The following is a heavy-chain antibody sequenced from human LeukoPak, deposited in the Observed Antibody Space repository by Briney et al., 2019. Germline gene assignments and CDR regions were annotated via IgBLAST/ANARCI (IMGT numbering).Heavy chain of an antibody. Sequence: GGSLRLSCAASGFTFSSYEMNWVHQAPGKGLEWVSYISSSGSTIYYADSVKGRFTISRDNAKNSLYLQMNSLRAEDTAVYYCARDQVRVKYSSSSPFDYWGQGTLVTVSS. CDR3: ARDQVRVKYSSSSPFDY. CDR2: ISSSGSTI. CDR1: GFTFSSYE. D-gene: IGHD6-6*01. J-gene: IGHJ4*02. V-gene: IGHV3-48*03.